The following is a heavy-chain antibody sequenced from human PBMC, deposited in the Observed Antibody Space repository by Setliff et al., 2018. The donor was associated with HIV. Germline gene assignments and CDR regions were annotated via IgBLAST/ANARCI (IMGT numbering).Heavy chain of an antibody. D-gene: IGHD4-17*01. CDR3: ARDHGMWDYGGNVLLREYFLH. V-gene: IGHV1-2*02. Sequence: ASVKVSCKASGYTFTGYYVHWVRQAPGQGLEWMGWITPNSGGTNYAQKFQGRVTMTRDTSISTAYMELSRLRSDDTAVYYCARDHGMWDYGGNVLLREYFLHWGQGTLVTVSS. CDR2: ITPNSGGT. CDR1: GYTFTGYY. J-gene: IGHJ1*01.